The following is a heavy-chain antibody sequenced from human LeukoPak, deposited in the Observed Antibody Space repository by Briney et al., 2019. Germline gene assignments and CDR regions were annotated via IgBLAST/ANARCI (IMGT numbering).Heavy chain of an antibody. CDR3: ARGPGDYYDSSGYPDY. V-gene: IGHV1-46*01. J-gene: IGHJ4*02. Sequence: ASVKVSCKASGYTFTSYYMHWVRQAPGQGLERMGIINPSGGSTSYAQKFQGRVTMTRDTSTSTVYMELSSLRSEDTAVYYCARGPGDYYDSSGYPDYWGQGTLVTVSS. D-gene: IGHD3-22*01. CDR1: GYTFTSYY. CDR2: INPSGGST.